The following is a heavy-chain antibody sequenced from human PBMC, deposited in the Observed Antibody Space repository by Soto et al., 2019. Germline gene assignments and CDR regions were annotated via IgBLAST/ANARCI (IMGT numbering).Heavy chain of an antibody. Sequence: QVQLVQSGAEVKKPGSSVKVSCKASGGTFSSYTISWVRQAPGQGREWMGRIIPILGIANYAQKFQGRVTITADKATSTAYMELSSLRSEDTAVYYCARSSGHSGSLDWGQGTLVTVSS. CDR2: IIPILGIA. V-gene: IGHV1-69*02. CDR3: ARSSGHSGSLD. J-gene: IGHJ4*02. CDR1: GGTFSSYT. D-gene: IGHD1-26*01.